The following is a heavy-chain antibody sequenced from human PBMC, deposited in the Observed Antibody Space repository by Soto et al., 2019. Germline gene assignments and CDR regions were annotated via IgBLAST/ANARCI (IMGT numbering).Heavy chain of an antibody. CDR1: GGTFSSYT. J-gene: IGHJ6*02. CDR3: ASTGIGGPPGSYYYGMDV. D-gene: IGHD1-1*01. V-gene: IGHV1-69*02. CDR2: IIPILGIA. Sequence: QVQLVQSGAEVKKPGSSVKVSCKASGGTFSSYTISWVRQAPGQGLEWMGRIIPILGIANYAQKFQGRVTIPAHKSKSTAYMELSSMRSQDTAVYYCASTGIGGPPGSYYYGMDVCGQGTTVTVSS.